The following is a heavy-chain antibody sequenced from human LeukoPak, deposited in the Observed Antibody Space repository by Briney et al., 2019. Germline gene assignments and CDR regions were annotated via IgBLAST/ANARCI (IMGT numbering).Heavy chain of an antibody. CDR2: TYFRSKWYN. CDR3: SRETGWSPVN. D-gene: IGHD3-9*01. CDR1: GDSVSSNSAA. J-gene: IGHJ4*02. Sequence: SQTLSLTCAISGDSVSSNSAAWNWIRQSPSRGLEWLGRTYFRSKWYNDYAVSVKGRISINPDTSKNQFTLQLQSLTPEDTAVYYCSRETGWSPVNWGQGTLVTVSS. V-gene: IGHV6-1*01.